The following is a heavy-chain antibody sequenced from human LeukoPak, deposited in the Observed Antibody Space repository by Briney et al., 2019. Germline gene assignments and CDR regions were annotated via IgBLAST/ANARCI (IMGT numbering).Heavy chain of an antibody. V-gene: IGHV1-46*01. CDR3: ARGSTYCSSISCPMINCDY. Sequence: ASVKVSCKASGYTFTSYYMHWVRQAPGQGLEWMGIIDPSGGSTRYPQKFQGRVTMTGDMSTSTVYMELSSLRFEDTAVYYCARGSTYCSSISCPMINCDYWGRGTLVTVSS. CDR2: IDPSGGST. D-gene: IGHD2-2*01. J-gene: IGHJ4*02. CDR1: GYTFTSYY.